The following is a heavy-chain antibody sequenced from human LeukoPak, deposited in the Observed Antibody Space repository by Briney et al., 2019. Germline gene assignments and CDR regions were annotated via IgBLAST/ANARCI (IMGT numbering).Heavy chain of an antibody. Sequence: ASVKVSCKASGYTFTSYDINWVRQATGQGLEWMGWMNPNSGNTGYAQKFQGRVTMTRNTSISTAYMELSSLRSEDTAVYYCARDRYRQGGRYFDYWGQGTLVTVSS. D-gene: IGHD1-1*01. V-gene: IGHV1-8*01. CDR3: ARDRYRQGGRYFDY. CDR2: MNPNSGNT. J-gene: IGHJ4*02. CDR1: GYTFTSYD.